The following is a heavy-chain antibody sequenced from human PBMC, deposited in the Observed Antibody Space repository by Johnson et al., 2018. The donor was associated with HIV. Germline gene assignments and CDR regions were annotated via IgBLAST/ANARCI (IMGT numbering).Heavy chain of an antibody. Sequence: VQLVESGGGLVKPGGSLRLSCAASGFTFSDYYMSWIRQAPGKGLEWVANIKQDGSEKYYVDSVKGRFTISRDNAKNSLYLQMNSLRAEDTALYYCAKVYYDSSGYGAFDIWGQGTMVTVSS. V-gene: IGHV3-7*03. CDR2: IKQDGSEK. CDR3: AKVYYDSSGYGAFDI. J-gene: IGHJ3*02. D-gene: IGHD3-22*01. CDR1: GFTFSDYY.